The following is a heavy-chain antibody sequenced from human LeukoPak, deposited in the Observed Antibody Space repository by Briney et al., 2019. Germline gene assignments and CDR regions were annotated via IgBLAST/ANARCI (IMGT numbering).Heavy chain of an antibody. D-gene: IGHD3-10*01. CDR2: ISGYVGTT. CDR1: GFTFASFA. Sequence: GSLRLSCAASGFTFASFAMSWVRKVPGKGLEWVSSISGYVGTTYYADSVKGRFTISRDNSKNMVYLQMNSLRAEDTAVYYCASASGRPVDYWGQGTLVTVSS. CDR3: ASASGRPVDY. J-gene: IGHJ4*02. V-gene: IGHV3-23*01.